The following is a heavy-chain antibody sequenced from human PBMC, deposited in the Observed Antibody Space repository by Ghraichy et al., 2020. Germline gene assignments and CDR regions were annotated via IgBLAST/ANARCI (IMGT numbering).Heavy chain of an antibody. D-gene: IGHD3-10*01. Sequence: GGSLRLSCAASGFTFSSYAMSWVRQAPGKGLEWVSAISGSGGSTYYADSVKGRFTISRDNSKNTLYLQMNSLRAEDTAVYYCAKLPYFGSGSYYNARGGNYFDYWGQGTLVTVSS. CDR2: ISGSGGST. V-gene: IGHV3-23*01. CDR3: AKLPYFGSGSYYNARGGNYFDY. J-gene: IGHJ4*02. CDR1: GFTFSSYA.